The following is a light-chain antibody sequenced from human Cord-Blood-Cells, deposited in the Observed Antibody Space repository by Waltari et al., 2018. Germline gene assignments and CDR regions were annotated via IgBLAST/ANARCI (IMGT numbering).Light chain of an antibody. CDR3: CSYAGSYTFYV. CDR2: DVS. CDR1: SSYVGGYNY. J-gene: IGLJ1*01. V-gene: IGLV2-11*01. Sequence: QSALTQPRSVSGSPGQSVTISCTGTSSYVGGYNYVSWYQQHPGQAPKLIIYDVSKRPSVVPDRFSGSKSGSTASLTISGLQAEDEADYYCCSYAGSYTFYVFGTGTTVTVL.